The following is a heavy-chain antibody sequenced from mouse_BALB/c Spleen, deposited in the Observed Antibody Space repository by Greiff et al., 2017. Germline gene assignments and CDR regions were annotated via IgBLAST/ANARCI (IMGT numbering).Heavy chain of an antibody. CDR3: SIGTVAPFAY. Sequence: EVQLQQSGAELVRPGASVKLSCTASGFNIKDYYMHWVKQRPEQGLEWIGWIDPENGDTEYAPKFQGKATMTADTSSNTAYLQLSSLTSEDTAVYYSSIGTVAPFAYWGQGTLVTVSA. V-gene: IGHV14-4*02. J-gene: IGHJ3*01. CDR1: GFNIKDYY. CDR2: IDPENGDT. D-gene: IGHD2-14*01.